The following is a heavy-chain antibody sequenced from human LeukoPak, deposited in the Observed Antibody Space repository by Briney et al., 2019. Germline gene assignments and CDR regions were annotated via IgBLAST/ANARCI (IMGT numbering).Heavy chain of an antibody. V-gene: IGHV3-48*03. Sequence: PGGSLRLSCAASGFTFTSYDMNWVRQAPGKGLEWVSYISSSGGTIYYTDSVKGQFTISRDNAKNSLFLQMNSLRAEDTAVYYCARPPSITNPYYGLDVWGQGTTVTVSS. CDR2: ISSSGGTI. CDR1: GFTFTSYD. D-gene: IGHD3-3*01. J-gene: IGHJ6*02. CDR3: ARPPSITNPYYGLDV.